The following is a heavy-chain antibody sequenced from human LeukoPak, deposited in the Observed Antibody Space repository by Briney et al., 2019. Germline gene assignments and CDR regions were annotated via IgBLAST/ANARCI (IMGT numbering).Heavy chain of an antibody. CDR2: IYYSGST. CDR3: ARDGLGSYNFYYYMDV. D-gene: IGHD3-10*01. Sequence: SETLSLTCTVSGGSISSSSYYWGWIRQPPGKGLEWIGSIYYSGSTYYNPSLKSRVTISVDTSKNQFSLKLSSVTAADTAVYYCARDGLGSYNFYYYMDVWGKGTTVTVSS. J-gene: IGHJ6*03. V-gene: IGHV4-39*07. CDR1: GGSISSSSYY.